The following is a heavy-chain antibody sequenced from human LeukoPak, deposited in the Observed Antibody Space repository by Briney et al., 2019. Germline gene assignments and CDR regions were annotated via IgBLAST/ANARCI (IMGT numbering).Heavy chain of an antibody. V-gene: IGHV1-69*04. CDR3: ARDPVTYCGGDCYPGY. Sequence: ASVKVSCKASGYTFTSYDINWVRQAPGQELEWMGRIIPILGIANYAQKFQGRVTITADKSTSTAYMELSSLRSEDTAVYYCARDPVTYCGGDCYPGYWGQGTLVTVSS. D-gene: IGHD2-21*02. CDR1: GYTFTSYD. J-gene: IGHJ4*02. CDR2: IIPILGIA.